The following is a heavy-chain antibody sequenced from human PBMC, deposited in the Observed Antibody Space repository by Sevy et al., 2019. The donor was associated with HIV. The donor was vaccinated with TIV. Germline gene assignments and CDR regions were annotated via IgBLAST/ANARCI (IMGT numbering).Heavy chain of an antibody. Sequence: SETLSLTCTVSTGSITSYWWTWIRQPPGKGLEWIANIHHNGNTNYNPSLKSRVTISVDTSKSQFTLRRSAVTAADTAMYYWAGETAWGRYYSWGQGTRVTVSS. J-gene: IGHJ4*02. CDR1: TGSITSYW. V-gene: IGHV4-59*08. CDR2: IHHNGNT. CDR3: AGETAWGRYYS. D-gene: IGHD6-19*01.